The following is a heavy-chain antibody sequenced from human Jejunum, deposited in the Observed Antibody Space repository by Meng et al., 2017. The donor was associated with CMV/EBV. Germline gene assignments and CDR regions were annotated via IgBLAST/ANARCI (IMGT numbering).Heavy chain of an antibody. V-gene: IGHV4-39*07. J-gene: IGHJ4*02. CDR3: VRVDTMTTFLLDS. D-gene: IGHD4-11*01. CDR2: ISYTGST. CDR1: GASSRSPSYH. Sequence: SGASSRSPSYHWGWVRQSPGKGLEWVGSISYTGSTYYNPSLERRLTISVDRSKNQFSLRLTTATAADAAVYYCVRVDTMTTFLLDSWGPGTLVTVSS.